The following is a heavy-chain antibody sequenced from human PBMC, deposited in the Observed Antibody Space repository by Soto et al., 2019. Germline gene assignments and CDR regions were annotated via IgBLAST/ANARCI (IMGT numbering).Heavy chain of an antibody. CDR1: GGSISSYY. CDR3: ARVRGRSGYEFFDY. J-gene: IGHJ4*02. Sequence: SETLSLTCTVSGGSISSYYWSWIRQPPGKGLEWIGYIYYSGSTNYNPSLKSRVTISVDTSKNQFSLKLSSVTAADTAVYYCARVRGRSGYEFFDYWGQGTLVT. V-gene: IGHV4-59*01. D-gene: IGHD5-12*01. CDR2: IYYSGST.